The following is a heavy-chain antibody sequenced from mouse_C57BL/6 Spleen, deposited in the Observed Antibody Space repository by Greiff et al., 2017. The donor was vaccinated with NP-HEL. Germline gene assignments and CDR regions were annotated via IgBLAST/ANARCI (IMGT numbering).Heavy chain of an antibody. CDR1: GYSITSGYY. CDR3: ARDRGYYGSRSYWYFDV. V-gene: IGHV3-6*01. D-gene: IGHD1-1*01. Sequence: EVKLQESGPGLVKPSQSLSLICSVTGYSITSGYYWNWILQFPGNKLEWMGYISYDGSNNYNPSLKNRISITRDTSKNQFFLKLNSVTTEDTATYYCARDRGYYGSRSYWYFDVWGTGTTVTVSS. CDR2: ISYDGSN. J-gene: IGHJ1*03.